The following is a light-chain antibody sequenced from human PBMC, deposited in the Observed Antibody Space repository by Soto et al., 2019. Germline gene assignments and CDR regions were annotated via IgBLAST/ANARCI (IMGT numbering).Light chain of an antibody. CDR1: QSISSY. J-gene: IGKJ2*01. CDR2: DAS. V-gene: IGKV3-11*01. CDR3: QQRSSWPTT. Sequence: EIVLTQSPATLSLSPGERATLSCRASQSISSYLAWYQQKPGQAPRLLIYDASNRATGIPARFSGSGSGTDFTLTISSLEPEDFAVYYCQQRSSWPTTFGQGTKLDIK.